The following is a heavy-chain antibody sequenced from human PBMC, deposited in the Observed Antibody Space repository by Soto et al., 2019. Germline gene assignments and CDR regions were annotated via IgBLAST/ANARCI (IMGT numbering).Heavy chain of an antibody. V-gene: IGHV1-69*05. CDR3: ARAARHMYYYYGMDV. D-gene: IGHD6-6*01. CDR2: IIPIFGTA. Sequence: SVKVSCKASGGTFSRYAISWVRQAPGQGLEWMGGIIPIFGTANYAQKFQGRVTITTDESTSTAYMELSSLRSEDTAVYYCARAARHMYYYYGMDVWGQGTTVTVSS. J-gene: IGHJ6*02. CDR1: GGTFSRYA.